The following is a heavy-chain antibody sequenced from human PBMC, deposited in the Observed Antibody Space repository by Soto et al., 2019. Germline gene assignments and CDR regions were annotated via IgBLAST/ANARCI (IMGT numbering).Heavy chain of an antibody. CDR3: AKAYCSSPSCPNLYFDY. Sequence: EVQLLESGGGLVQPGGSLRLSCAASGFTFSSYAMSWVRQAPGKGLEWVSAISGSGGSTYYADSVKGRFTISRDNSKNTLYLQMNSLRAEDTAVYYCAKAYCSSPSCPNLYFDYWGQGTLVTVSS. V-gene: IGHV3-23*01. CDR1: GFTFSSYA. CDR2: ISGSGGST. J-gene: IGHJ4*02. D-gene: IGHD2-2*01.